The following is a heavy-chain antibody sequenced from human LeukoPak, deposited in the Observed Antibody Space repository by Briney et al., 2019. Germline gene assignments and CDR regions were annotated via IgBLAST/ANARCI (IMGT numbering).Heavy chain of an antibody. J-gene: IGHJ4*02. CDR2: ISAYNGNT. CDR1: GYTFTSYS. CDR3: ARDLVVGARHGY. V-gene: IGHV1-18*01. D-gene: IGHD1-26*01. Sequence: ASVKVSCKASGYTFTSYSISWVRQAPGQGLEWIGWISAYNGNTNYAQKLQGRVTMTTDTSTSTAYMELRGLRSDDTAVYYCARDLVVGARHGYWGQGTLVTVSS.